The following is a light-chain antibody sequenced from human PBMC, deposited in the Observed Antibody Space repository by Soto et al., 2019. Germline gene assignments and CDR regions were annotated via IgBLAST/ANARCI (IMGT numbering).Light chain of an antibody. J-gene: IGLJ1*01. CDR1: SSIIGSNY. CDR2: YNN. CDR3: AAWDDSLSGYV. Sequence: QSVLTQPPSASGTPGQRVTISCSGSSSIIGSNYVYWYQQLPGTAPKLLIYYNNQRPSGVPDRFSGSKSGTSGSLAISGLRSEDEADYYCAAWDDSLSGYVFATGTKLTVL. V-gene: IGLV1-47*01.